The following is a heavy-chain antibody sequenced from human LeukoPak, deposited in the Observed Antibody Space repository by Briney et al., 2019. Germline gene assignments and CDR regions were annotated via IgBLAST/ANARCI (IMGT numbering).Heavy chain of an antibody. J-gene: IGHJ5*02. D-gene: IGHD6-19*01. Sequence: SETLSLTCTVSGGSISSYYWSWIRQPPGKGLEWIGYIYYSGSTNYNPSLKSRVTIPVDTSKNQFSLKLSSVTAADTAVYYCARRIAVAGTNWFDPWGQGTLVTVSS. CDR3: ARRIAVAGTNWFDP. CDR2: IYYSGST. V-gene: IGHV4-59*08. CDR1: GGSISSYY.